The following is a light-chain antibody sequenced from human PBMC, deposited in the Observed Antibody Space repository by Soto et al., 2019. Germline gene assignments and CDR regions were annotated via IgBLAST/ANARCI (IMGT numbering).Light chain of an antibody. CDR1: NSNIGAGYD. V-gene: IGLV1-40*01. J-gene: IGLJ3*02. CDR3: AAWDDSLNGWV. Sequence: QSVLTQPPSVSGAPGQRVSISCTGSNSNIGAGYDVNWYQQLPGTAPKLLIYANIDRPSGVPDRFSGSKSGASAFLVITGLQAEDEAAYYCAAWDDSLNGWVFGGGTKLTVL. CDR2: ANI.